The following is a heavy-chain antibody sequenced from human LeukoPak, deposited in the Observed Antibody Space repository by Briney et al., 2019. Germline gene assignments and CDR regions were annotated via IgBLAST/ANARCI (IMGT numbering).Heavy chain of an antibody. Sequence: GSPRLSCAASGFTFSSYAMHWVRQAPGKGLEWVAVISYDGSNKYYADSVKGRFTISRDNSKNTLYLQMDSLRAEDTAVYYCARAQRDCWGQGTLVTVSS. V-gene: IGHV3-30-3*01. J-gene: IGHJ4*02. CDR1: GFTFSSYA. D-gene: IGHD5-24*01. CDR3: ARAQRDC. CDR2: ISYDGSNK.